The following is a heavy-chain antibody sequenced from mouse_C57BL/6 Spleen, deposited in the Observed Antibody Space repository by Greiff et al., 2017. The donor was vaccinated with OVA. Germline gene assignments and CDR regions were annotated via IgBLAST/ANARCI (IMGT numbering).Heavy chain of an antibody. Sequence: QVQLQQSGAELVKPGASVKLSCKASGYTFTSYWMHWVKQRPGQGLEWIGMIHPNSGSTNYNEKFKSKATLTVDKSSSTAYMQLSSLTSEDSAVYYCARIYYGSSYFDVWGTGTTVTVSS. CDR3: ARIYYGSSYFDV. D-gene: IGHD1-1*01. J-gene: IGHJ1*03. CDR2: IHPNSGST. V-gene: IGHV1-64*01. CDR1: GYTFTSYW.